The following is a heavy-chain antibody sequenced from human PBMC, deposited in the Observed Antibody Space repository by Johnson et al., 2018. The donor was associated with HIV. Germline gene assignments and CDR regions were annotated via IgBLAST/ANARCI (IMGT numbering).Heavy chain of an antibody. CDR3: AIGRKDMEAADGLDNDAFDM. CDR1: EFSLSNYA. J-gene: IGHJ3*02. CDR2: ISYDAGKK. V-gene: IGHV3-30*04. D-gene: IGHD6-13*01. Sequence: QLVESGGGVVQPGRSLRIYCAVSEFSLSNYAMHWVRLAPGKGLQWMAVISYDAGKKYYADSVRGRLTISRDISKNTLYLQMDSLRPDDTALYYCAIGRKDMEAADGLDNDAFDMWGQGTLVTVSS.